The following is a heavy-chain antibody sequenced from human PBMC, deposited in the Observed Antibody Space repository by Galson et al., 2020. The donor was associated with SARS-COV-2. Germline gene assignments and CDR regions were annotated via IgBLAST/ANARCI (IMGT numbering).Heavy chain of an antibody. CDR2: ISYDGSNK. J-gene: IGHJ6*02. CDR1: GFTFSSYG. CDR3: ARDKATVTTAPADCYYGMDV. D-gene: IGHD4-17*01. V-gene: IGHV3-30*03. Sequence: GGSLRLSCAASGFTFSSYGMHWVRQAPGKGLEWVAVISYDGSNKYYADSVKGRFTISRDNSKNTLYLQMNSLRAEDTAVYYCARDKATVTTAPADCYYGMDVWGQGTTVTVSS.